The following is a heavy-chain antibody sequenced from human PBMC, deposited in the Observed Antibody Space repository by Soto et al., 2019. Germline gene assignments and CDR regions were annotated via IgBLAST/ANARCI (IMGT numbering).Heavy chain of an antibody. CDR3: AAVDVVVPAYYYYYGMDV. CDR1: GFTFTSSA. V-gene: IGHV1-58*01. CDR2: IVVGSGNT. Sequence: ASVKVSCKASGFTFTSSAVQWVRQARGQRLEWIGWIVVGSGNTNYAQKFQERVTITRDMSTSTAYMELSSLRSEDTAVYYCAAVDVVVPAYYYYYGMDVWGQGTTVTVSS. J-gene: IGHJ6*02. D-gene: IGHD2-2*01.